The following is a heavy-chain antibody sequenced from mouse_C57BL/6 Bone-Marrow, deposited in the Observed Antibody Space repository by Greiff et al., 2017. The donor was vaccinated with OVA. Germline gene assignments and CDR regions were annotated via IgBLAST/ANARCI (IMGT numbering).Heavy chain of an antibody. CDR2: ISNGGGST. V-gene: IGHV5-12*01. D-gene: IGHD2-4*01. J-gene: IGHJ4*01. CDR1: GFTFSDYY. CDR3: ARPYDYDSFYAMDY. Sequence: EVQRVESGGGLVQPGGSLKLSCAASGFTFSDYYMYWVRQTPEKRLEWVAYISNGGGSTYYPDTVKGRFTISRDNAKNTLYLQMSRLKSEDTAMYYCARPYDYDSFYAMDYWGQGTSVTVSS.